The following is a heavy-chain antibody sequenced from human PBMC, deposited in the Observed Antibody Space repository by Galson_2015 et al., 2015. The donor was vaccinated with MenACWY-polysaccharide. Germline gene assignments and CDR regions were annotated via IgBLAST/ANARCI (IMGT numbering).Heavy chain of an antibody. CDR3: AAVLTNSNHCTKGVCSDYYLDY. CDR1: GYTFTSYG. CDR2: IVVGSGNT. J-gene: IGHJ4*02. V-gene: IGHV1-58*02. Sequence: SVKVSCKASGYTFTSYGISWVRQAPGQGLEWMGWIVVGSGNTNYAQKFQERVTITRDMSTSTAYMELSSLRSEDTAVYYCAAVLTNSNHCTKGVCSDYYLDYWGQGTLVTVSS. D-gene: IGHD2-8*01.